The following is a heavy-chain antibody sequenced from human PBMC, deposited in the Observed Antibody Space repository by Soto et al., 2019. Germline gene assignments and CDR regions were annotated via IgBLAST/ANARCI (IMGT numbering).Heavy chain of an antibody. CDR3: VKVLDSSGWYYYDY. Sequence: GGSLRLSCSASGFAFSSSYMHWVRQTPGKGLEYVSAISSDGTRIYYADSVKGRFTITRDNSKNTLYLQMISLRPGDTAVYFCVKVLDSSGWYYYDYWGQGVLATVSS. CDR2: ISSDGTRI. V-gene: IGHV3-64D*06. D-gene: IGHD6-19*01. J-gene: IGHJ4*02. CDR1: GFAFSSSY.